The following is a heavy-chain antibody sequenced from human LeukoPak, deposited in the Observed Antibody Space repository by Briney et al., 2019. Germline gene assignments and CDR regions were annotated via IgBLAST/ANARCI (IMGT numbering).Heavy chain of an antibody. CDR2: INHSGST. CDR3: ARGRRIYCSSTSCYHRAYFDY. D-gene: IGHD2-2*01. CDR1: GGSFSGYY. Sequence: PSETLSLTCAVYGGSFSGYYWSWIRQPPGKGLEWTGEINHSGSTNYNPSLKSRVTISVDTSKNQFSLKLSSVTAADTAVYYCARGRRIYCSSTSCYHRAYFDYWGQGTLVTVSS. V-gene: IGHV4-34*01. J-gene: IGHJ4*02.